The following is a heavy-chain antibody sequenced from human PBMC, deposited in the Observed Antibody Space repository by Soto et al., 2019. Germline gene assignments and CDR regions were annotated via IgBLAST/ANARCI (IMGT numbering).Heavy chain of an antibody. CDR1: GGSISSSSYY. D-gene: IGHD3-10*01. CDR3: ARIRLWFGAGVDY. Sequence: QLQLQESGPGLVKPSETLSLTCTVSGGSISSSSYYWGWTRQPPGKGLEWIGSIYYSGSTYKNPPPKSRVTISVDTSKNQFSLKLSSVTAADTAVYYCARIRLWFGAGVDYWGQGTLVTVSS. CDR2: IYYSGST. V-gene: IGHV4-39*01. J-gene: IGHJ4*02.